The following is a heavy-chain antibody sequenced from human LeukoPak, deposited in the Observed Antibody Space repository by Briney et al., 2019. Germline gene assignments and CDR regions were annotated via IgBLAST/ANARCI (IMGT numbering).Heavy chain of an antibody. CDR1: GYTFTSYG. CDR2: INPNSGGT. Sequence: ASVKVSCKASGYTFTSYGISWVRQAPGQGLEWMGWINPNSGGTNHAQKFQGRVTMTRDTSISTAYMELSRLRSDDTAVYYCARDRPILYCSSTSCYVFDYWGQGTLVTVSS. CDR3: ARDRPILYCSSTSCYVFDY. D-gene: IGHD2-2*01. V-gene: IGHV1-2*02. J-gene: IGHJ4*02.